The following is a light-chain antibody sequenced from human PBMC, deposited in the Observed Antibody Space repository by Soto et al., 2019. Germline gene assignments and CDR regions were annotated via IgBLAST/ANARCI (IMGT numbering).Light chain of an antibody. CDR1: TSDVGAYNY. J-gene: IGLJ1*01. V-gene: IGLV2-14*01. Sequence: QSALTQPASVSGSPGQSITISCTGSTSDVGAYNYVSWYKHHPGQAPQLMIYEVSNRPSGVSNRFSGSKSGNTASLNISGLQADDEGDYYCSSKKSSSSPFVFGTGTKXT. CDR3: SSKKSSSSPFV. CDR2: EVS.